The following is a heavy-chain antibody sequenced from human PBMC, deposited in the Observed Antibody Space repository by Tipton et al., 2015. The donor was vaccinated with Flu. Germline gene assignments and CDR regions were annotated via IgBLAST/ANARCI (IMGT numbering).Heavy chain of an antibody. Sequence: LRLSCTVSGGSISSYYWSWIRQPPGEGLEWIGYIYYSGSTNYNPSLKSRVTISVDTSKNQFSLKLSSVTAADTAVYYCARELNYGMDVWGQGTTVTVSS. CDR2: IYYSGST. CDR1: GGSISSYY. J-gene: IGHJ6*02. CDR3: ARELNYGMDV. V-gene: IGHV4-59*01.